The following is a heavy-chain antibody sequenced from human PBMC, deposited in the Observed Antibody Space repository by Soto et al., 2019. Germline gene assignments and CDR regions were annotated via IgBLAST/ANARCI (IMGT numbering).Heavy chain of an antibody. V-gene: IGHV1-8*01. CDR2: MNPNSGNT. CDR1: GYTFTSYD. CDR3: AGQKADASDY. Sequence: QVQLVQSGAEVKKPGASVKVSCKASGYTFTSYDINWVRQATGQGLEWMGWMNPNSGNTGYAQKFQGRDTMTRNTSISTVYTELSSLRSKDTAVYYCAGQKADASDYWGQGTLVTLSS. J-gene: IGHJ4*02.